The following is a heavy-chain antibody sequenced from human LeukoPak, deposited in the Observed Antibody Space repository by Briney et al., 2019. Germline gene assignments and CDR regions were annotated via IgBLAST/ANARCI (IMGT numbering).Heavy chain of an antibody. D-gene: IGHD3-3*01. V-gene: IGHV4-61*05. CDR1: GGSISNTHHY. CDR3: ARYYDFWSGYYVFDY. Sequence: SETLSLTCTVSGGSISNTHHYWSWIRQPPGKGLEGIGYIYYSGSTNYNPSLKSRVTISVDTSKNQFSLKLSSVTAADTAVYYCARYYDFWSGYYVFDYWGQGTLVTVSS. CDR2: IYYSGST. J-gene: IGHJ4*02.